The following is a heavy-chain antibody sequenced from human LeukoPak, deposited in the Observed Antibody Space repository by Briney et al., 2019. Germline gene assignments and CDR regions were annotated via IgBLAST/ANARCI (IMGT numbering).Heavy chain of an antibody. D-gene: IGHD3-16*01. CDR3: AKRTIGFYFDY. J-gene: IGHJ4*02. CDR1: GFTFDDYA. Sequence: ALRLSCAVSGFTFDDYAMHWVRQAPGKGLEWVSGISWNSGSIGYADSVKGRFTISRDNAKNSLYLQMNSLRAEDTALYYCAKRTIGFYFDYWGQGTLVTVSS. CDR2: ISWNSGSI. V-gene: IGHV3-9*01.